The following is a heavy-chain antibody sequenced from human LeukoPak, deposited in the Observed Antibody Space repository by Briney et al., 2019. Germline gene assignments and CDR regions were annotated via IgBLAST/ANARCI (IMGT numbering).Heavy chain of an antibody. CDR3: ASLPVGATTSGVWFDP. Sequence: SETLSLTCTVSGGSISSYYWSWIRQPPGKGLEWIGYIYYSGSTNYNPSLKSRVTISVDTSKNQFSLKLSSVTAADTAVYYCASLPVGATTSGVWFDPWGQGTLVTASS. J-gene: IGHJ5*02. V-gene: IGHV4-59*08. CDR1: GGSISSYY. CDR2: IYYSGST. D-gene: IGHD1-26*01.